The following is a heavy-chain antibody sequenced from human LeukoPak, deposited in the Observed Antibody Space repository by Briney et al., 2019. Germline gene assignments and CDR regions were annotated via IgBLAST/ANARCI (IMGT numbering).Heavy chain of an antibody. CDR2: ISAYNGNT. J-gene: IGHJ4*02. CDR1: GYTFTSYG. Sequence: ASVKVSCKASGYTFTSYGISWVRQAPGQGLEWMGWISAYNGNTNYAQKLQGRVTMTRDTSTSTVYMELSSLRSEDTAVYYCARGGYSSSSPLDYWGQGTLVTVSS. D-gene: IGHD6-6*01. V-gene: IGHV1-18*01. CDR3: ARGGYSSSSPLDY.